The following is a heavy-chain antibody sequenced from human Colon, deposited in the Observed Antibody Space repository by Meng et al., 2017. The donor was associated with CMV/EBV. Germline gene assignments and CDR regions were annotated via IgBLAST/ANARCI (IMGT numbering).Heavy chain of an antibody. V-gene: IGHV5-51*01. CDR1: GYILTNYW. CDR2: TYPTDSRI. Sequence: GGSLRLSCQASGYILTNYWIVWVRQMPENGLEWMGITYPTDSRIIYSPSFRGQVTMSVDKSINTAYLQWSSLKASDTAIYYCATSSGFSPGGAYDVWGRGTVVTVSS. CDR3: ATSSGFSPGGAYDV. D-gene: IGHD1-14*01. J-gene: IGHJ3*01.